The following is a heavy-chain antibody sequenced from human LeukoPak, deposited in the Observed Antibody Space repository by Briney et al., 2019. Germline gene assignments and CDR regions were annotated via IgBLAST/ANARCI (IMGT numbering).Heavy chain of an antibody. CDR2: IYPGDSST. J-gene: IGHJ4*02. CDR3: ARRYCSGSTCYYFDY. V-gene: IGHV5-51*01. Sequence: GESLKISCKGSGYSFTSHWIGWVRQVPGKGLEWMGMIYPGDSSTRYSPSFQGQVTISADKSISTAYLQWSSLRASDTAMYYCARRYCSGSTCYYFDYWGQGTLVTVSS. CDR1: GYSFTSHW. D-gene: IGHD2-15*01.